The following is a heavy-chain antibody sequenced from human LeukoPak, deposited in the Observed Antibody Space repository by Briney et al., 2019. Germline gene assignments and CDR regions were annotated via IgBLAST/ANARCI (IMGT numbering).Heavy chain of an antibody. CDR1: GGSFSGYY. CDR2: INHSGST. J-gene: IGHJ3*02. D-gene: IGHD2-2*02. V-gene: IGHV4-34*01. CDR3: ARAGRYCSSTSCYTGAFDI. Sequence: PSETLSLTCAVYGGSFSGYYWSWIRQPPGKGLEWIGEINHSGSTNYNPSLKSRVTISVDTSKNQFSLKLSSVTAADTAVYYCARAGRYCSSTSCYTGAFDIWGQGTMVTVSS.